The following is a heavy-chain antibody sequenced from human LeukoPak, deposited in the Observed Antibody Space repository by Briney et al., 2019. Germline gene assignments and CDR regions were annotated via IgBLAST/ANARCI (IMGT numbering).Heavy chain of an antibody. CDR1: GFTVSSNY. CDR3: ARKPQVPAAIGEYYFDY. Sequence: PGGSLRLSCAASGFTVSSNYMSWVRQAPGKGLEWVSVIYSGGSTYYADSVKGRFTISRDNSKNTLYLQMNSLRAEDTAVYYSARKPQVPAAIGEYYFDYWGQGTLVTVSS. J-gene: IGHJ4*02. CDR2: IYSGGST. D-gene: IGHD2-2*01. V-gene: IGHV3-66*02.